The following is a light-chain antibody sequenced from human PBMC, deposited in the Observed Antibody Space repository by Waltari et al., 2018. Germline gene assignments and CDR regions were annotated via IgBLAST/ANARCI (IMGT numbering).Light chain of an antibody. J-gene: IGLJ1*01. Sequence: QSGLTQPASVSGSPGQSITISCTGTSSDVGNYNLVSWYQQYPGKAPKLIVYEVTGRSSVVSDRFSGSKSGNTASLTIYGLQSEDEADYYCCSYAGLGIYVFGTGTKVTVL. CDR2: EVT. CDR1: SSDVGNYNL. V-gene: IGLV2-23*02. CDR3: CSYAGLGIYV.